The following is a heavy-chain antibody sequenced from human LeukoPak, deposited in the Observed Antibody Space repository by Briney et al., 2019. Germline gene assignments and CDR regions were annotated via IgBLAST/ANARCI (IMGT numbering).Heavy chain of an antibody. V-gene: IGHV3-7*01. J-gene: IGHJ5*02. D-gene: IGHD2-21*01. CDR1: GFTFSNYW. CDR3: ARDRISAISRGWFDP. Sequence: GGSLRLSCAASGFTFSNYWMSWARQAPGKGLAWVANIKLDESEKYYVDSVKGRFTISRDNAKNSLYLQMNSLRAEDAAVYYCARDRISAISRGWFDPWGQGTLVTVSS. CDR2: IKLDESEK.